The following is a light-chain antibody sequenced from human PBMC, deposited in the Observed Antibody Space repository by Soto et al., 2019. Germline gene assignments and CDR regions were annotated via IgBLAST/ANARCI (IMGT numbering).Light chain of an antibody. CDR3: NPYAGGDSFDVI. V-gene: IGLV2-8*01. CDR2: DVT. Sequence: QSVLTQPPSASGSPGQSVTISCTGTSSDIGAYNYVSWYQQYPGKAPKLIIYDVTERPSGVPDRFSGSKSGNTASLTVSGLRADDEAVYYCNPYAGGDSFDVIFGGGTKLTVL. J-gene: IGLJ2*01. CDR1: SSDIGAYNY.